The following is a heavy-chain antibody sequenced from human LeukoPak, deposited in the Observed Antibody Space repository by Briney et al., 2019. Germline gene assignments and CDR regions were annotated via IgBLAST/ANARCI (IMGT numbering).Heavy chain of an antibody. CDR3: APKVVGSAPFDY. Sequence: PGGSLRLSCAASGFTFSSYEMNWVRQAPGKGLEWVSYISSSGSTLYYADSVKGRFTISRDNSKNTLYLQMNSLRAEDTAVYYRAPKVVGSAPFDYWGQGTLVTVSS. CDR2: ISSSGSTL. J-gene: IGHJ4*02. V-gene: IGHV3-48*03. D-gene: IGHD2-15*01. CDR1: GFTFSSYE.